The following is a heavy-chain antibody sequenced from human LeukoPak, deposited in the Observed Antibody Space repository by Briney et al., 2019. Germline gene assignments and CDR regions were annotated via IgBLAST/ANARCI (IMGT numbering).Heavy chain of an antibody. J-gene: IGHJ4*02. CDR1: GFTFNNYA. CDR3: AKDRPNYYESNGHYYRLNGDY. CDR2: ISSSGDIT. D-gene: IGHD3-22*01. V-gene: IGHV3-23*01. Sequence: PGGSLRLSCAASGFTFNNYAMSWVRQAPGKGLEWVSAISSSGDITFYAYSVKGRFTISRDNSRYTLYLQMNSLRAEDAAVYYCAKDRPNYYESNGHYYRLNGDYWGQGTLVTVSS.